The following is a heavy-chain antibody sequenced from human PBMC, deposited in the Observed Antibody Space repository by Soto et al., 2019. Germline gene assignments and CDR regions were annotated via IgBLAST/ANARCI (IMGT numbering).Heavy chain of an antibody. V-gene: IGHV4-4*02. Sequence: QVQLQESGPGLVKSSGTLSLTCTVSGGSISTSQWWSWLRQPPGKGLEWIGEIYHSGSSNYNASLKSRVTISVDKSKNQFPLKVNSVAAADTAVYYCASKTYESKGTFVYWGQGTLVPVSS. D-gene: IGHD2-8*01. CDR2: IYHSGSS. CDR3: ASKTYESKGTFVY. J-gene: IGHJ4*02. CDR1: GGSISTSQW.